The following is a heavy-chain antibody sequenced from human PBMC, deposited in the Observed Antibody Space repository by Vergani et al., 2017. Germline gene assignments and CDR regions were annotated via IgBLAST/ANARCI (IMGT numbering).Heavy chain of an antibody. J-gene: IGHJ2*01. CDR3: ARATQEIVVVPAAYWYFDL. V-gene: IGHV4-39*07. D-gene: IGHD2-2*01. CDR1: GASIRSSNYY. Sequence: QLQLQESGPGLVKPSATLSLTCSVSGASIRSSNYYWGWIRQPPGKGLEWIASIYYSGSTNYNPSLKSRVTMSVDTSKNQFSLKLSSVTAADTAVYYCARATQEIVVVPAAYWYFDLWGRGTLVTVSS. CDR2: IYYSGST.